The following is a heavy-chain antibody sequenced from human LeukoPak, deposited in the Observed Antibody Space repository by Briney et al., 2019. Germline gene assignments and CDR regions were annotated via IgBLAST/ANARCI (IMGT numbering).Heavy chain of an antibody. Sequence: PSETLSLTCTVSGGSISSYYWSWIRQPAGKGLEWIGRIYTSGNTNYNPSLKSRVTMSVDTSKNQFSLKLSSVTAADTAVYYCARDSFSSSWWRGAFDIWGQGTMVTVSS. CDR3: ARDSFSSSWWRGAFDI. V-gene: IGHV4-4*07. CDR2: IYTSGNT. D-gene: IGHD6-13*01. J-gene: IGHJ3*02. CDR1: GGSISSYY.